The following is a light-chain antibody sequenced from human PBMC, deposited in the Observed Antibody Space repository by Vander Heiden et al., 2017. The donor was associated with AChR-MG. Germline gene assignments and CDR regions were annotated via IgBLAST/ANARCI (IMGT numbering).Light chain of an antibody. CDR2: GAS. CDR1: QNVTSNLASN. CDR3: QQYQGWPLT. V-gene: IGKV3-15*01. Sequence: EIVMTQSPATLSVSPGERVNLSFSASQNVTSNLASNLAWYQQKPGQAPRLLISGASTRATGIPARFSGSGSGTEFTLTINSLRSEDFAVYYCQQYQGWPLTFGGGTTVEIK. J-gene: IGKJ4*02.